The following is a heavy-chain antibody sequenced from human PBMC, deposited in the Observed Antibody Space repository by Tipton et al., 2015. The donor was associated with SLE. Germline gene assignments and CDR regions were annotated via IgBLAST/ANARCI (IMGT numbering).Heavy chain of an antibody. CDR3: ARAGGGDSNWFDP. Sequence: LRLSCTVSGGSISSGSYYWSWIRQPPGKGLEWIGSIYYSGSTYYNPSLKSRVTISVDTSKNQFSLKLSSVTAADTAVYYCARAGGGDSNWFDPWGQGTLVTVSS. CDR2: IYYSGST. V-gene: IGHV4-39*07. D-gene: IGHD2-21*01. CDR1: GGSISSGSYY. J-gene: IGHJ5*02.